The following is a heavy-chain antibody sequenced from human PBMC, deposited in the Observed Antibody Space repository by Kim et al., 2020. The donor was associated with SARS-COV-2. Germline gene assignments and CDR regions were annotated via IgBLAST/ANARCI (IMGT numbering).Heavy chain of an antibody. J-gene: IGHJ6*03. D-gene: IGHD3-22*01. CDR3: AKAAVEVSHYYYYYMDV. V-gene: IGHV3-9*01. Sequence: SVQGRFTVSRDNAKNSLFLQMNSLRPEDTALYFCAKAAVEVSHYYYYYMDVWGRGTTVIVSS.